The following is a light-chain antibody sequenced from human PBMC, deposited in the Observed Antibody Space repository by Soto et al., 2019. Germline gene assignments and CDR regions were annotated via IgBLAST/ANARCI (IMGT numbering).Light chain of an antibody. CDR3: QQRSNWPLT. CDR1: QSISSY. CDR2: DAS. V-gene: IGKV3-11*01. J-gene: IGKJ4*01. Sequence: EIVLTQSPATLSLSPGERATLSCRASQSISSYLAWYQQKPGQAPRLLMYDASNRATGIQARFSGSWSGTDFTLTISSLEPEDFAVSYCQQRSNWPLTFGGGTKVESK.